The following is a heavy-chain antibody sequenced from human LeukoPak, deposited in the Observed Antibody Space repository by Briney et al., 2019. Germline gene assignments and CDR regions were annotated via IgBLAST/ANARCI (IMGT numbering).Heavy chain of an antibody. Sequence: GGSLRLSCAASGFTFSSYAMHWVRQAPGKGLEWVAVISYDGSNKYYADSVKGRFTISRDNSKNTLYLQMNSLRAEETAVYYCARDDQDYDSSGYREWGQGTLVTVSS. J-gene: IGHJ4*02. CDR2: ISYDGSNK. CDR1: GFTFSSYA. D-gene: IGHD3-22*01. CDR3: ARDDQDYDSSGYRE. V-gene: IGHV3-30*04.